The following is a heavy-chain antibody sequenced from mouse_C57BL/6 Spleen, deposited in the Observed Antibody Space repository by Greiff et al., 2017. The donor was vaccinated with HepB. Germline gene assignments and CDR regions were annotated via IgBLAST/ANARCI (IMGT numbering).Heavy chain of an antibody. CDR3: ASWDYGSGEESDY. J-gene: IGHJ2*01. D-gene: IGHD1-1*01. CDR2: IDPSDSYT. V-gene: IGHV1-50*01. Sequence: QVQLQQPGAELVKPGASVKLSCKASGYTFTSYWMQWVKQRPGQGLEWIGEIDPSDSYTNYNQKFKGKATLTVDTSSSTAYMQLSSLTSEDSAVYYCASWDYGSGEESDYWGQGTTLTVSS. CDR1: GYTFTSYW.